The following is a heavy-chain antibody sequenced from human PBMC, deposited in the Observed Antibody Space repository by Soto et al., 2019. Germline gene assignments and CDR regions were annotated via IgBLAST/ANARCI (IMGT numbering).Heavy chain of an antibody. Sequence: PGGSLRLSCVASGFTFSGYGMHWVRQVPGKGLEWLAVISHDGSDKYYADSVRGRFTISRDNSENTLYLQMNSLRPEDTAVYYCAKEDVWFAKDYWGQGTLVTVSS. CDR3: AKEDVWFAKDY. J-gene: IGHJ4*02. D-gene: IGHD3-10*01. CDR2: ISHDGSDK. V-gene: IGHV3-30*18. CDR1: GFTFSGYG.